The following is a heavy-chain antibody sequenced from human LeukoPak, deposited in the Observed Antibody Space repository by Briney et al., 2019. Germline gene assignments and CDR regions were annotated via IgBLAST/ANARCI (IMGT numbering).Heavy chain of an antibody. V-gene: IGHV5-51*01. CDR1: GYSFTNYW. Sequence: GESLKISCKGSGYSFTNYWIGWVRQMPGKGLEWMGIIYPADSDTRYSPSFQGQVTLSVDKTTSTAYLQWSSLKASDTAMYYCARRIPLSGYMDYWGQGTLVSVPS. D-gene: IGHD3-22*01. CDR3: ARRIPLSGYMDY. J-gene: IGHJ4*02. CDR2: IYPADSDT.